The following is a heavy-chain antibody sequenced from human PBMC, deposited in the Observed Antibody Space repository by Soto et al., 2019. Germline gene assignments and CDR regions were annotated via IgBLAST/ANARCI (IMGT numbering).Heavy chain of an antibody. CDR2: IRRRAKNYAT. J-gene: IGHJ4*02. CDR1: GFTFSGSA. CDR3: TSTFDGSEYFSPDFDY. V-gene: IGHV3-73*02. Sequence: EVQLVESGGDLVQPGGSLKLSCAASGFTFSGSAMHWVRQASGKGLEWVGHIRRRAKNYATVYAASVKGRFIISRDDSKNTAYLQMNSLKTDDPAVYYCTSTFDGSEYFSPDFDYWGQGTLVTVSS. D-gene: IGHD6-6*01.